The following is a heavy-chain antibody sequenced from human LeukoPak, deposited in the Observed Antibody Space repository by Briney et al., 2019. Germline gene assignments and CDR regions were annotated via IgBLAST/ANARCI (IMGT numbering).Heavy chain of an antibody. D-gene: IGHD2-2*01. J-gene: IGHJ4*02. CDR2: INHSGST. CDR1: GFTFSSYE. V-gene: IGHV4-34*01. CDR3: ARDVVVPAAGFDY. Sequence: PGGSLRLSCAASGFTFSSYEMNWVRQAPGKGLEWIGEINHSGSTNYNPSLKSRVTISVDTSKNQFSLKLSSVTAADTAVYYCARDVVVPAAGFDYWGQGTLVTVSS.